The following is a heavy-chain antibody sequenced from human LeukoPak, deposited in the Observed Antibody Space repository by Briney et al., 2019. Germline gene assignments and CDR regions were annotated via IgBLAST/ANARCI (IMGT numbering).Heavy chain of an antibody. CDR1: GFTFSSYS. D-gene: IGHD6-13*01. CDR2: ISSSSSTI. J-gene: IGHJ3*02. V-gene: IGHV3-48*02. CDR3: ARDKVSIAAAGTGAFDI. Sequence: PGGSLRLSCAASGFTFSSYSMNWVRQAPGKGLEWVSYISSSSSTIYYADSVKGRFTISRDNAKNSLYLQMNSLRDEDTAVYYCARDKVSIAAAGTGAFDIWGQGTMVTVSS.